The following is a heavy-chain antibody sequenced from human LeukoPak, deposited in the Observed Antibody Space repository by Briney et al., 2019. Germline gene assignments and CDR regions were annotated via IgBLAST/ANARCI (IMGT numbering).Heavy chain of an antibody. J-gene: IGHJ4*02. V-gene: IGHV3-23*01. CDR1: GFTFSSYA. Sequence: GGSLRLSCAASGFTFSSYAMSWVRQAPGKGLEWVSAISGSGGSTYYADSVKGRFTISRDNSKNTLYLQMNSLRAEDTAVYYCAKDDYDYVWGSYRFFDYWGQGTLVTVSS. D-gene: IGHD3-16*02. CDR3: AKDDYDYVWGSYRFFDY. CDR2: ISGSGGST.